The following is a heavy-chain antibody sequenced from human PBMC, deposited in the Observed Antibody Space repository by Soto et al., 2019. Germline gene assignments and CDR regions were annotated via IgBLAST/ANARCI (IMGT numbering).Heavy chain of an antibody. J-gene: IGHJ4*02. D-gene: IGHD3-3*01. Sequence: QVQLVESGGGVVQPGRSLRLSCAASGFTFSSYGMHWVRQAPGKGLEWVAVISYDGSNKYYADSVKGRFTISRDNSKKTLYLQMNSLRAEDTAVYYCAKSSVYDFWSGYYPTYSYYFDYWGQGTLVTVSS. CDR1: GFTFSSYG. CDR3: AKSSVYDFWSGYYPTYSYYFDY. CDR2: ISYDGSNK. V-gene: IGHV3-30*18.